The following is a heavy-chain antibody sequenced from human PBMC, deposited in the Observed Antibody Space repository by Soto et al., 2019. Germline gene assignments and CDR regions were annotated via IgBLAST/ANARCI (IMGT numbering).Heavy chain of an antibody. CDR2: VYSSGTT. D-gene: IGHD3-10*01. Sequence: QVQLQESGPGLVKPSETLSLTCSVSGGSMNSDWWSWIRQPAGKGLEWIGRVYSSGTTDYNPSLNIRSTLSVETSKIQFSLKLSTVTAADTAVYYCARDIGSYAYGEGYWGQGIQVTVSS. CDR3: ARDIGSYAYGEGY. J-gene: IGHJ4*02. V-gene: IGHV4-4*07. CDR1: GGSMNSDW.